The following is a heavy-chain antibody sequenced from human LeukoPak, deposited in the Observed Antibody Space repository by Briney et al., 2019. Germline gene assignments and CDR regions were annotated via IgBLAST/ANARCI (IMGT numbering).Heavy chain of an antibody. CDR2: ISSSSSSYI. V-gene: IGHV3-21*01. CDR1: GFTVSSNY. CDR3: ARGDLLWFGESLSYFDY. D-gene: IGHD3-10*01. J-gene: IGHJ4*02. Sequence: GSLRLSCAASGFTVSSNYMNWVRQPPGKGLEWVSSISSSSSSYIYYADSVKGRFTISRDNAKNPLYLQMNSLRAEDTAVYYCARGDLLWFGESLSYFDYWGQGTLVTVSS.